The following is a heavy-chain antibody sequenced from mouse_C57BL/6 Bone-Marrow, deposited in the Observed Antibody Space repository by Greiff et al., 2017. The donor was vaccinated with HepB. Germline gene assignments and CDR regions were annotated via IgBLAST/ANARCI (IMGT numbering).Heavy chain of an antibody. CDR1: GYTFTSYG. D-gene: IGHD3-2*02. CDR3: ASDSSGRFAY. V-gene: IGHV1-81*01. Sequence: QVHVKQSGAELARPGASVKLSCKASGYTFTSYGISWVKQRTGQGLEWIGEIYPRSGNTYYNEKFKGKATLTADKSSSTAYMELRSLTSEDSAVYFCASDSSGRFAYWGQGTLVTVSA. CDR2: IYPRSGNT. J-gene: IGHJ3*01.